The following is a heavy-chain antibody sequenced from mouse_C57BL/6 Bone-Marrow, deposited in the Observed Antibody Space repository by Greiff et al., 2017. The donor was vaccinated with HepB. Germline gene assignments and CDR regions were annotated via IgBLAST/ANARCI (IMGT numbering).Heavy chain of an antibody. Sequence: EVHLVESGGGLVQSGRSLRLSCATSGFTFSDFYMEWVRQAPGKGLEWIAASRNKANDYTTEYSASVKGRFIVSRDTSQSILYLQMNALRAEDTAIYYCARDAGLSPMDYWGQGTSVTVSS. V-gene: IGHV7-1*01. CDR2: SRNKANDYTT. CDR3: ARDAGLSPMDY. CDR1: GFTFSDFY. J-gene: IGHJ4*01. D-gene: IGHD1-1*02.